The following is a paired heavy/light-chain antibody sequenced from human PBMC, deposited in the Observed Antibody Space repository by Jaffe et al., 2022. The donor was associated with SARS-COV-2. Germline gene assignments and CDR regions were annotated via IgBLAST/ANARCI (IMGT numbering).Light chain of an antibody. CDR1: QDISNW. Sequence: DIQMTQSPSSVSASVGDRVTITCRASQDISNWLAWYQQKPGKAPKLLISAASSLQSGVPPRFSGSGSGTDFTLSISSLQPEDFATYYCQQANSFPLTFGGGTKVEIK. V-gene: IGKV1-12*01. J-gene: IGKJ4*01. CDR2: AAS. CDR3: QQANSFPLT.
Heavy chain of an antibody. CDR3: VKVVSPKRAFIRSTTYYMDV. CDR2: ISWNTGKI. D-gene: IGHD2-2*01. CDR1: GFTFDDYA. J-gene: IGHJ6*03. Sequence: EVQLVESGGGLVQPGRSLRLSCAASGFTFDDYAMHWVRQAPGKGLEWVSGISWNTGKIDYADSVKGRFTISRDNAKNSLYLQMNSLRAEDTALYYCVKVVSPKRAFIRSTTYYMDVWGKGTTVTVSS. V-gene: IGHV3-9*01.